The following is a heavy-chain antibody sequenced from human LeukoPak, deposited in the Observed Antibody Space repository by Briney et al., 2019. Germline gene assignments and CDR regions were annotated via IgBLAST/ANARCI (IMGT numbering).Heavy chain of an antibody. CDR3: AKDMGGGALDAFDI. CDR2: VNRDGSET. CDR1: GFALSSHW. V-gene: IGHV3-7*03. D-gene: IGHD2-15*01. Sequence: PGGSLRLSCAASGFALSSHWMTWVRQVPGRGPEWVANVNRDGSETYYLDSVKGRFTISKDNAKNSLYLQMNSLRAEDTALYYCAKDMGGGALDAFDIWGQGTMVTVSS. J-gene: IGHJ3*02.